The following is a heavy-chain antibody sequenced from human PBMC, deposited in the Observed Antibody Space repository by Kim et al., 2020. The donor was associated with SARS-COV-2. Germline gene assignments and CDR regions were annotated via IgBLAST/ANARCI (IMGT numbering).Heavy chain of an antibody. Sequence: GGSLRLSCAASGFTFSSYSMNWVRQAPGKGLEWVSYISSSSSTIYYADSVKGRFTISRDNAKNSLYLQMNSLRAEDTAVYYCASLTPSSGWPFDYWGQGTLVTVSS. V-gene: IGHV3-48*04. CDR1: GFTFSSYS. CDR3: ASLTPSSGWPFDY. D-gene: IGHD6-19*01. J-gene: IGHJ4*02. CDR2: ISSSSSTI.